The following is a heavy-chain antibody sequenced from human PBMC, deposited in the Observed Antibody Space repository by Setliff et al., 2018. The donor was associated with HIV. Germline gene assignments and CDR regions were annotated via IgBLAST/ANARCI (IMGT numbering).Heavy chain of an antibody. V-gene: IGHV4-4*07. D-gene: IGHD3-10*01. CDR2: IDSSGTT. CDR3: ARDRHSSGLGSYGP. CDR1: GGSFGVYR. J-gene: IGHJ5*02. Sequence: SETLSLTCTISGGSFGVYRWSWIRQSAGRGLEWVGRIDSSGTTDYKPSLKGRVAISVDTSRNQFSLRVTSVTAADTAVYFCARDRHSSGLGSYGPWGPGILV.